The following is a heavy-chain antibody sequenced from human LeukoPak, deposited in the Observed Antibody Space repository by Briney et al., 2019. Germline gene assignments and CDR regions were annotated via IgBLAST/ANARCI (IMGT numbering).Heavy chain of an antibody. CDR2: INSDGSST. D-gene: IGHD3-22*01. CDR3: ATTFYDSSAYDAFDI. CDR1: GFTFSRYW. Sequence: QPGXSLRLSCAASGFTFSRYWMQWVRQAPGKGLGWVSRINSDGSSTIYADSVKGRFTISRDKAKKTVYLRMKSERAEDTAVYSCATTFYDSSAYDAFDIWGQGTMVTVSS. J-gene: IGHJ3*02. V-gene: IGHV3-74*01.